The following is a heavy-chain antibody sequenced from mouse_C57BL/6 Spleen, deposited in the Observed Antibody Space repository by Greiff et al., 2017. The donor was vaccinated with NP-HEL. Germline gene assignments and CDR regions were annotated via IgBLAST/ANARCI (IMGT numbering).Heavy chain of an antibody. V-gene: IGHV5-17*01. J-gene: IGHJ4*01. CDR1: GFTFSDYG. CDR3: ARSPPSTVVATDAMDY. D-gene: IGHD1-1*01. Sequence: EVKLMESGGGLVKPGGSLKLSCAASGFTFSDYGMHWVRQAPEKGLEWVAYISSGSSTIYYADTVKGRFTISRDNAKNTLFLQMTSLRSEDTAMYYCARSPPSTVVATDAMDYWGQGTSVTVSS. CDR2: ISSGSSTI.